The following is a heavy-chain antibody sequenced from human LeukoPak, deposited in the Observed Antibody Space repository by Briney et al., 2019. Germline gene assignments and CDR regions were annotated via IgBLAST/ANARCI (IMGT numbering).Heavy chain of an antibody. Sequence: GGSLRLSCAASGFTLSSYSMNWVRQAPGKGLEWVANIKKDGGELYYVDSVKGRFTISRDNAKNSLYLQMNSLRAEDTAVYYCARSPIRRQNLVRGFDQWGQGTLVTVSS. CDR1: GFTLSSYS. V-gene: IGHV3-7*01. J-gene: IGHJ4*02. CDR2: IKKDGGEL. CDR3: ARSPIRRQNLVRGFDQ. D-gene: IGHD6-13*01.